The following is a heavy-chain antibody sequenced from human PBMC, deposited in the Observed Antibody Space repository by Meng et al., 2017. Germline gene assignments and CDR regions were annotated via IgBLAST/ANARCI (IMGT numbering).Heavy chain of an antibody. CDR3: ARDDYSNYLPFDY. Sequence: GQLVQAGAEVKKPGSSVKVSCKASGGTFNSYAISWVRQAPGQGLEWMGGIIPIFGTANYAQKFQGRVTITADESTSTAYMELSSLRSEDTAVYYCARDDYSNYLPFDYWGQGTLVTVSS. J-gene: IGHJ4*02. CDR1: GGTFNSYA. V-gene: IGHV1-69*01. CDR2: IIPIFGTA. D-gene: IGHD4-11*01.